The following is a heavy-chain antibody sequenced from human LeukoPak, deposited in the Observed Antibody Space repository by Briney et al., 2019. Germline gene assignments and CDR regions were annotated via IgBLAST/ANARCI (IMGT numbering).Heavy chain of an antibody. CDR3: ARGTYCGGDCPSPTNWYFDL. V-gene: IGHV3-11*06. CDR1: GFTFSDYY. D-gene: IGHD2-21*02. Sequence: GGSLRLSCAASGFTFSDYYMSWIRQAPGKGLEWVSYISSSSSYTNYADSVKGRFTISRDNAKNSLYLQMNSLRAEDTAVYYCARGTYCGGDCPSPTNWYFDLWGRGTLVIVSS. J-gene: IGHJ2*01. CDR2: ISSSSSYT.